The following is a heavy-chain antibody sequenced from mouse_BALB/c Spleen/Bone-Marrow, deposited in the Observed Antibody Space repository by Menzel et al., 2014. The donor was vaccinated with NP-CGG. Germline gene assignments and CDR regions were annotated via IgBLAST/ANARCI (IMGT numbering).Heavy chain of an antibody. CDR3: VLRWFAY. CDR2: ISDGGSYT. V-gene: IGHV5-4*02. Sequence: DVHLVESGGGLVKPGGSLKLSCAASGFTFSDYYMYWVRQTPEKRLGWVATISDGGSYTYYPDSVKGRFTISRDNAKNNLYLQTSSLKSEDTAMYYCVLRWFAYWGQGTLVTVSA. D-gene: IGHD1-1*01. J-gene: IGHJ3*01. CDR1: GFTFSDYY.